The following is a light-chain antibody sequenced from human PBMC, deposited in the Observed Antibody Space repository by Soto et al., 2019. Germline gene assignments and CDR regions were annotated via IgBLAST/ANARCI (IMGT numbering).Light chain of an antibody. J-gene: IGKJ1*01. CDR1: QSVSSN. V-gene: IGKV3-15*01. Sequence: EIVMTQSPATLSVSPGERATLSCRASQSVSSNLAWYQQKPGQAPRLLTYGASTRATGIPARFSGSGSGTEFTLTISSLQSEDFAVYYCQQYNNWPPAGTFGQGTKVDIK. CDR2: GAS. CDR3: QQYNNWPPAGT.